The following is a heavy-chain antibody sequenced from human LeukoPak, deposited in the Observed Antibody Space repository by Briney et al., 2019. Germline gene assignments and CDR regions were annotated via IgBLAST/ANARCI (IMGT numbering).Heavy chain of an antibody. CDR1: GLTFSSYA. Sequence: GGSLRLSCAASGLTFSSYAMSWVRQAPGKGLEWVSAISGSGGSTYYADSVKGRFTISRDNAKNSLYLQMNSLRAEDTAVYYCAREHYYYGSGSYYNVPDAFDIWGQGTMVTVSS. CDR3: AREHYYYGSGSYYNVPDAFDI. D-gene: IGHD3-10*01. CDR2: ISGSGGST. J-gene: IGHJ3*02. V-gene: IGHV3-23*01.